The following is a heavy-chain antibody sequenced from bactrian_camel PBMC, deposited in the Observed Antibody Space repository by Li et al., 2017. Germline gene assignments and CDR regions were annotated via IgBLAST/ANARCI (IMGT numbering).Heavy chain of an antibody. CDR2: ILSDVSNT. V-gene: IGHV3-2*01. CDR3: ATRGTGYGGRWASYNY. J-gene: IGHJ4*01. CDR1: GYSFSSAC. D-gene: IGHD5*01. Sequence: HVQLVESGGGSVQAGGSLRLFCVASGYSFSSACMGWFRQAPGKGLEWVSSILSDVSNTYYADSVKGRFTISRDNAENTVYLQMNSLKSEDTALYYCATRGTGYGGRWASYNYWGQGTQVTVS.